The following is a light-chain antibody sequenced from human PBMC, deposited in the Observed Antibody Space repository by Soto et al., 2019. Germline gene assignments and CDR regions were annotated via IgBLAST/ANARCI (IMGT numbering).Light chain of an antibody. CDR1: QSVRTN. J-gene: IGKJ1*01. CDR3: QQYNNWPRWT. CDR2: GAS. Sequence: EVMMTQFPDTVSVTPGETVTLSCGASQSVRTNLAWYQQKPGQAPRLLIYGASTRATGIPARFSGSGSGTEFTLTISSLQSEDFAVYYCQQYNNWPRWTFGQGTKVDIK. V-gene: IGKV3-15*01.